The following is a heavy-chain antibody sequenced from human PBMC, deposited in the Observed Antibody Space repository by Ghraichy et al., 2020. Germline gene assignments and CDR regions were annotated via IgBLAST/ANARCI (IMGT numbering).Heavy chain of an antibody. D-gene: IGHD1-1*01. V-gene: IGHV4-31*03. J-gene: IGHJ6*02. Sequence: SETLSLTCTVSGGSISSGGYYWSWIRQHPGNGLEWIGYIYYSGSTYYNPSLKSRVTISVDTSKNQFSLKLSSVTAADTAVYYCARGPHGGLEYDYYYGMDVWGQGTTVTVSS. CDR3: ARGPHGGLEYDYYYGMDV. CDR1: GGSISSGGYY. CDR2: IYYSGST.